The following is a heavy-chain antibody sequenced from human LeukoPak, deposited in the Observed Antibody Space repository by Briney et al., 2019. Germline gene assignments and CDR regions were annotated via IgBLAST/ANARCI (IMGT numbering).Heavy chain of an antibody. D-gene: IGHD3-22*01. J-gene: IGHJ4*02. CDR3: ARRRYYYDSSGYYTAYYFDC. CDR2: INPSGGST. Sequence: EASVKVSCKASGYTFTSYYMHWVRQAPGQGLEWMGIINPSGGSTSYAQKFQGRVTMTRDTSTSTVYMELSSLRSEDTAVYYCARRRYYYDSSGYYTAYYFDCWGQGTLVTVSS. CDR1: GYTFTSYY. V-gene: IGHV1-46*01.